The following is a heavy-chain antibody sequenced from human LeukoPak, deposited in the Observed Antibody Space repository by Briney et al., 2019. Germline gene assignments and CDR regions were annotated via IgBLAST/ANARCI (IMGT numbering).Heavy chain of an antibody. J-gene: IGHJ3*02. CDR3: ARGRDDFWSGYFTFDI. Sequence: SETLSLTCAVYGGSFSGYYWSWIRQPPGKGLEWIGEINHSGSTNYNPSLKSRVTISVDTSKNQFSLKLSSVTAADTAVYYSARGRDDFWSGYFTFDIWGQGTMVTVSS. V-gene: IGHV4-34*01. CDR1: GGSFSGYY. CDR2: INHSGST. D-gene: IGHD3-3*01.